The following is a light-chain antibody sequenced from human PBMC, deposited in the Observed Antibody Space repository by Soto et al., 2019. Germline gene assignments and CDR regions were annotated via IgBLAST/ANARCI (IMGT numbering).Light chain of an antibody. J-gene: IGKJ4*01. Sequence: DIQMTQSPSSVSASVGDRVTITCRASQYIDNWVAWYQQKPGKAPELLISDASNLQSGVPSRFSGSESGTEFTLTINSLQPEDFATYYCQQTNNFPLTFGGGTKVEIK. CDR3: QQTNNFPLT. CDR1: QYIDNW. V-gene: IGKV1-12*01. CDR2: DAS.